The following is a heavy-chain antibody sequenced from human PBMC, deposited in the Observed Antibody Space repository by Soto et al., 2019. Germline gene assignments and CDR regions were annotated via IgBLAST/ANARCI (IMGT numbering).Heavy chain of an antibody. V-gene: IGHV3-21*01. CDR3: ATPQRDYWGQGTLVDY. CDR1: GFTFSSYS. Sequence: EVQLVESGGGLVKPGGSLRLSCAASGFTFSSYSMNWVRQAPGKGLEWVSSISSSSSYIYYADSVKGRFTISRDNAKNSLYLQMNSPRAEDTAVYYCATPQRDYWGQGTLVDYWGQGTLVTVSS. CDR2: ISSSSSYI. D-gene: IGHD4-17*01. J-gene: IGHJ4*02.